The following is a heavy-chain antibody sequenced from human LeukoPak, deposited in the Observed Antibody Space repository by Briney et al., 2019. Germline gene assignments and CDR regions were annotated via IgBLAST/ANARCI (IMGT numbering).Heavy chain of an antibody. CDR1: GFTFSNYW. J-gene: IGHJ4*02. CDR3: ARGYRLN. Sequence: GGSPRLSCAASGFTFSNYWMSWVRQAPGEGLEWVANINQDGSEKYYVGSVKGRFTISRDNAKNSLYLQMNSLSAGDTAVYYCARGYRLNWGQGALVTVSS. V-gene: IGHV3-7*01. CDR2: INQDGSEK. D-gene: IGHD3-16*01.